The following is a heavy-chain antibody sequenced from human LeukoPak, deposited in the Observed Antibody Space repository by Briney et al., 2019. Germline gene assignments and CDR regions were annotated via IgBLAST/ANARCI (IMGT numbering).Heavy chain of an antibody. CDR1: GYTFTSYY. J-gene: IGHJ4*02. CDR3: ARAAGAAAFPVDS. Sequence: ASVKVSCKASGYTFTSYYMHWVRQAPGQGLEWMGIINPSGGSTTYAQKFQGRVTMTRDTSTSTVYMELSSLRFEDTAVYYCARAAGAAAFPVDSWGQGTLVTVSS. CDR2: INPSGGST. V-gene: IGHV1-46*01. D-gene: IGHD6-13*01.